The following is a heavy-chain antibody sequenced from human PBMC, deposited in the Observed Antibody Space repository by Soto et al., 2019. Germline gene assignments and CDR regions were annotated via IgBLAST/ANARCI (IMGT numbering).Heavy chain of an antibody. V-gene: IGHV3-7*01. J-gene: IGHJ3*02. D-gene: IGHD3-3*01. CDR1: GFTFSGFW. Sequence: EVQLVESGGDLVQPGESLRLSCMASGFTFSGFWMAWVSQVPGKGLEWVANLKGDGSKENYVDSVKGRFTISRDNAKNSLYLQVNSVIDEDTALYDRARYLNYGLSSVYYDVFDTWGQGTMVTVSS. CDR2: LKGDGSKE. CDR3: ARYLNYGLSSVYYDVFDT.